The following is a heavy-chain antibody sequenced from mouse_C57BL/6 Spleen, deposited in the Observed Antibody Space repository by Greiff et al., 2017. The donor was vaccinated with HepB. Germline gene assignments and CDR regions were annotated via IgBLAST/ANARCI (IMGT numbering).Heavy chain of an antibody. D-gene: IGHD1-1*01. CDR2: INPSSGYT. Sequence: QVQLQQSGAELAKPGASVKLSCKASGYTFTSYWMHWVKQRPGQGLEWIGYINPSSGYTKYNQKFKDKATLTADKSSSTAYMQLSSLTYEDSAVYSCAPASTTVVADYWGQGTTLTVSS. J-gene: IGHJ2*01. CDR3: APASTTVVADY. V-gene: IGHV1-7*01. CDR1: GYTFTSYW.